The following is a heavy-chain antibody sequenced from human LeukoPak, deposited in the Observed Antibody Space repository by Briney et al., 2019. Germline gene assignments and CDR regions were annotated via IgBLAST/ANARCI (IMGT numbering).Heavy chain of an antibody. CDR1: GYTFTGYY. V-gene: IGHV1-2*02. Sequence: ASVKVSCKASGYTFTGYYMHWVRQAPGQGLEWMGWINPNSGGTNYAQKFQGRVTMTRDTSISTAYMELSRLRSDDTAVYYCARGELGIIYYYYMDVWGKGITVTVSS. CDR3: ARGELGIIYYYYMDV. J-gene: IGHJ6*03. CDR2: INPNSGGT. D-gene: IGHD7-27*01.